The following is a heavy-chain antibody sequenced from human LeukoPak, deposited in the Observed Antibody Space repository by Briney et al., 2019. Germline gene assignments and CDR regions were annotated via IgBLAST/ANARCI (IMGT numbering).Heavy chain of an antibody. CDR3: AADLYSYGYLPDY. V-gene: IGHV1-18*01. CDR1: GGTLSSYA. J-gene: IGHJ4*02. Sequence: ASVKVSCKASGGTLSSYAISWVRQAPGQGLEWMGWISAYNGNTNYAQKLQGRVTMTTDTSTSTAYMELRSLRSDDTAVYYCAADLYSYGYLPDYWGQGTLVTVSS. CDR2: ISAYNGNT. D-gene: IGHD5-18*01.